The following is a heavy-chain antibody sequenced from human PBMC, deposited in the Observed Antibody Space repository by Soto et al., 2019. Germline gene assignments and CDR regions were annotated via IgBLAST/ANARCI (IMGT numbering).Heavy chain of an antibody. D-gene: IGHD2-2*01. J-gene: IGHJ4*02. CDR1: GGSISSGGYY. Sequence: SETLSLTCTVSGGSISSGGYYWSWIRQHPGKGLEWIGYIYYSGSTYYNPSLKSRVTISVDTSKNQFSLKLSSVTAAYTAVYYCARDRAYAYFDYWGQGTLVTVS. CDR2: IYYSGST. V-gene: IGHV4-31*03. CDR3: ARDRAYAYFDY.